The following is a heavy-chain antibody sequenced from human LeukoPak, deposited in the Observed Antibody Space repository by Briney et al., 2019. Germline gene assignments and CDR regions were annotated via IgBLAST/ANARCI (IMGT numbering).Heavy chain of an antibody. D-gene: IGHD6-19*01. CDR2: INSDGSST. V-gene: IGHV3-74*01. Sequence: GGSLRLSCAASGFTFSSYWMHWVRQAPGKGLVWVSRINSDGSSTSYADSVKGRFTISRDKAKNTLYLQMNSLRAEDTAVYYCARGSGWFYFDYWGQGTLVTVSS. J-gene: IGHJ4*02. CDR1: GFTFSSYW. CDR3: ARGSGWFYFDY.